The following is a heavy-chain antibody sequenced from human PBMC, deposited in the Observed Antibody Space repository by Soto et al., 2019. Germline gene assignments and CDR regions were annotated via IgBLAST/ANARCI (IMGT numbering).Heavy chain of an antibody. V-gene: IGHV3-33*01. CDR2: IWYDGSNK. Sequence: GGSLRLSCAASGFTFSSYGMHWVRQAPGKGLEWVAVIWYDGSNKYYADSVKGRFTISRDNSKNTLYLQMNSLRAEDTAVYYCARVFLGGTTSIVGAIRGPLDYWGQGTLVTVSS. CDR1: GFTFSSYG. CDR3: ARVFLGGTTSIVGAIRGPLDY. D-gene: IGHD1-26*01. J-gene: IGHJ4*02.